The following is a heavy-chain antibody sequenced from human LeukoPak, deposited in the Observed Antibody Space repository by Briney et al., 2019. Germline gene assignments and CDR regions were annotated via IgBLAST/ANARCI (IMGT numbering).Heavy chain of an antibody. V-gene: IGHV3-7*01. CDR2: IKQDGSEK. Sequence: PGGSLRLSCAASGFTFSTYWMSWVRRAPGKGLEWVATIKQDGSEKSYVDSVKGRFTISRDNAKNSLYLQMNSPRAEDTAVYYCASPTVTSGDDDYWGQGTLVTVSS. D-gene: IGHD4-17*01. CDR3: ASPTVTSGDDDY. CDR1: GFTFSTYW. J-gene: IGHJ4*02.